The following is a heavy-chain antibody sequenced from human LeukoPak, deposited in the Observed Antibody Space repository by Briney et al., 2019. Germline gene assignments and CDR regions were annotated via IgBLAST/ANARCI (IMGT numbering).Heavy chain of an antibody. Sequence: GGSLRLSCAASGFTFSSYAISWVRQAPGKRLEWVSSISDGGISTYYADSVRGRFSISRGNSKNTLSLQMNSLRDEDTAVYYCARDHDYAFDYWGQGALVTVSS. CDR2: ISDGGIST. D-gene: IGHD4-17*01. V-gene: IGHV3-23*01. CDR3: ARDHDYAFDY. CDR1: GFTFSSYA. J-gene: IGHJ4*02.